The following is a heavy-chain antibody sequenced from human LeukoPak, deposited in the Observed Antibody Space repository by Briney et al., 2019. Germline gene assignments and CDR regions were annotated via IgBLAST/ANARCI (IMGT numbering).Heavy chain of an antibody. Sequence: GGTLRLSCAASRFTFSSYRMNRVRQAPGTGREWVSYISSSSSTIYYADSVKGRFTISRDNAKNSLYLQMNSLRAEDTAVYYCARGDLGYCSSTSCPPFDYWGQGTLVTVSS. CDR3: ARGDLGYCSSTSCPPFDY. CDR2: ISSSSSTI. CDR1: RFTFSSYR. V-gene: IGHV3-48*01. D-gene: IGHD2-2*01. J-gene: IGHJ4*02.